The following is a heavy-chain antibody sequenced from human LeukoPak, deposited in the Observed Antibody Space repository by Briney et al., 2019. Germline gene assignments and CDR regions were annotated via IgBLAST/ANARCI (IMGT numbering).Heavy chain of an antibody. CDR3: ARVKMDYYYMDV. J-gene: IGHJ6*03. Sequence: GGSLRLSCAASGFTVSSNDMSWVRQAPGKGLEWVSLIYSGRSTYYADSVKGRFIISRDNAKNTLYLQMNSLRAEDTAVYYCARVKMDYYYMDVWGKGTTVTISS. V-gene: IGHV3-66*01. CDR1: GFTVSSND. CDR2: IYSGRST. D-gene: IGHD5-24*01.